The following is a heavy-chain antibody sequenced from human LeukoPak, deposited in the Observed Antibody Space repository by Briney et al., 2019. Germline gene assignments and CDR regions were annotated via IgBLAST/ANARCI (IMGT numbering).Heavy chain of an antibody. Sequence: GGSLRLSCAASGFTFSSYAMSWVRQAPGKGLEGVSAISGSGGSKYYADSVKRRLTIPRDNTKNTLNLQMNSLRVEDTAVYDCAKAPGRYYDSSGYKIDYWGQGTLVTVSS. D-gene: IGHD3-22*01. J-gene: IGHJ4*02. CDR2: ISGSGGSK. CDR3: AKAPGRYYDSSGYKIDY. CDR1: GFTFSSYA. V-gene: IGHV3-23*01.